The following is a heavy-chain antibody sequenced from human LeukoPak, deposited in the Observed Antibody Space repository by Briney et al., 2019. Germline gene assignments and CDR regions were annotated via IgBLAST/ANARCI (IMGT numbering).Heavy chain of an antibody. Sequence: ASVKVSCKASGYTFTDYSLHWVRQAPGQGLEWMGWINPKSSGTNYAQKFQDRVTMTSVTSISTAYMELMRLRSDDTAVYYCARVFDTYYMDVWGKGTTVTVSS. CDR3: ARVFDTYYMDV. CDR2: INPKSSGT. CDR1: GYTFTDYS. J-gene: IGHJ6*03. V-gene: IGHV1-2*02.